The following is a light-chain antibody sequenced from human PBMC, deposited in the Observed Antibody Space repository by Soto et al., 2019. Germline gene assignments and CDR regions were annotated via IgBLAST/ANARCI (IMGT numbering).Light chain of an antibody. Sequence: QSALTQPASVSGSPGQSITISCTGTSSDVGNYKYVSWYQQHPGKAPKLMIYEVSNRPSGVSNRFSGSKSGNTASLTISGLHAEDETDYYCLSYTSSGTYVFGTGTKLTVL. J-gene: IGLJ1*01. CDR2: EVS. V-gene: IGLV2-14*01. CDR1: SSDVGNYKY. CDR3: LSYTSSGTYV.